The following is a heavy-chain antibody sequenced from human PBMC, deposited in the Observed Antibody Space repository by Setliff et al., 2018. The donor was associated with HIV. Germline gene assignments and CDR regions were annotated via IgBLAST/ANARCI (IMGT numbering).Heavy chain of an antibody. D-gene: IGHD3-22*01. V-gene: IGHV1-18*01. CDR2: ISAYNGNT. J-gene: IGHJ6*03. Sequence: ASVKVSCKASGYTFTSYGISWVRQAPGQGLEWMGWISAYNGNTNYAQKLQGRVTMTTDTSTSTAYMELRSLRSDDTAVYYCARTIESSGYYYYYYHMDVWGKGTTVTVSS. CDR3: ARTIESSGYYYYYYHMDV. CDR1: GYTFTSYG.